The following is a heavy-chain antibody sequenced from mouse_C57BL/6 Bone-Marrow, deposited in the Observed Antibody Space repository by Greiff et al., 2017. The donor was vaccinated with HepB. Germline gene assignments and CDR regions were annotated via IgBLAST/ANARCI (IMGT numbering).Heavy chain of an antibody. CDR1: GFTFSSYG. D-gene: IGHD2-4*01. J-gene: IGHJ2*01. V-gene: IGHV5-6*01. Sequence: EVNLVESGGDLVKPGGSLKLSCAASGFTFSSYGMSWVRQTPDKRLEWVATISSGGSYTYYPDSVKGRFTISRDNAKNTLYLQMSSLKSEDTAMYYCARQMDYDVDYWGQGTTLTVSS. CDR2: ISSGGSYT. CDR3: ARQMDYDVDY.